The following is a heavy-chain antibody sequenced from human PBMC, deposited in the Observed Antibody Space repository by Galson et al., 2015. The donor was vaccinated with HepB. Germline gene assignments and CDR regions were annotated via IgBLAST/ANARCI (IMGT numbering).Heavy chain of an antibody. D-gene: IGHD2-15*01. Sequence: SLRLSCAASGFSLSTYSMNWVRQAPGKGLEWVSIISPTSSYIYYGASVKGRFTISRDNAKNSLYLQMNSVRADDTAVYYCAREGLVGAEGYYRGMDVWGQGTTVTVSS. CDR3: AREGLVGAEGYYRGMDV. J-gene: IGHJ6*02. CDR1: GFSLSTYS. CDR2: ISPTSSYI. V-gene: IGHV3-21*01.